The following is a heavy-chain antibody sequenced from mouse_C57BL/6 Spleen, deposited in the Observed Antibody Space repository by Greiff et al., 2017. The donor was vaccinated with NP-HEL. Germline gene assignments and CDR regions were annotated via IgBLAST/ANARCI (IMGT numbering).Heavy chain of an antibody. V-gene: IGHV5-4*01. CDR3: ARDYYGSSYWYVDV. CDR1: GFTFSSYA. J-gene: IGHJ1*03. Sequence: EVQVVESGGGLVKPGGSLKLSCAASGFTFSSYAMSWVRQTPEKRLEWVATISDGGSYTYYPDNVKGRFTISRDNAKNNLYLQMSHLKSEDTAMYYCARDYYGSSYWYVDVWGTGTTVTVSS. CDR2: ISDGGSYT. D-gene: IGHD1-1*01.